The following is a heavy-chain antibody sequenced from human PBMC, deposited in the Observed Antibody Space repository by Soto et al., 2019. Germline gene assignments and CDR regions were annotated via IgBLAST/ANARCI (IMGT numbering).Heavy chain of an antibody. CDR3: ARGRGYYGSGSYYKIPYYYYGMDV. Sequence: ASETLSLTCTVSGGSISSYYWSWIRQPPGKGLEWIGYIYYSGSTNYNPSLKSRVTISVDTSKNQFSLKLSSVTAADTAVYYCARGRGYYGSGSYYKIPYYYYGMDVWGQGTTVTVSS. J-gene: IGHJ6*02. D-gene: IGHD3-10*01. CDR2: IYYSGST. CDR1: GGSISSYY. V-gene: IGHV4-59*12.